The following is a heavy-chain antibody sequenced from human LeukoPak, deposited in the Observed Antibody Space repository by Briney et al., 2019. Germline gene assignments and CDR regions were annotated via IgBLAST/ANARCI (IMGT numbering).Heavy chain of an antibody. CDR1: GFAFSTYN. CDR2: ISDSSTYI. CDR3: ARETRVRWTDY. J-gene: IGHJ4*02. V-gene: IGHV3-21*01. D-gene: IGHD5-24*01. Sequence: GGSLRLSCTASGFAFSTYNMNWVRQAPGKGLEWVSSISDSSTYIYYADSVKGRFTISRDNAKNSLYLQMNSLRAEDTAVYYCARETRVRWTDYWGQGILVTVSS.